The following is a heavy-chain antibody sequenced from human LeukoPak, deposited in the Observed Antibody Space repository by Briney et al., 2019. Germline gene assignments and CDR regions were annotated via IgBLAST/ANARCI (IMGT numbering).Heavy chain of an antibody. D-gene: IGHD3-16*02. CDR1: GFTVSSNY. CDR3: AKRVWGSYRYTDY. CDR2: IYSGGST. Sequence: PGESLRLSCAASGFTVSSNYMSWVRQAPGKGLEWVSVIYSGGSTYYADSVKGRFTISRDNSKNTLYLQMNSLRAEGTAVYYCAKRVWGSYRYTDYWGQGTLVTVSS. V-gene: IGHV3-53*01. J-gene: IGHJ4*02.